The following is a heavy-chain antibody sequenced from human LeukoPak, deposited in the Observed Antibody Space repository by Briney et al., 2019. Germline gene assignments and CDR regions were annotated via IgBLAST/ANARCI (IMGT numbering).Heavy chain of an antibody. V-gene: IGHV3-23*01. J-gene: IGHJ4*02. Sequence: GGSLSLSCAASGSTFSSYAMSWVRQAPGKGLEWVSAISGSGGSTYYADTVKGRFTISRDNSKNTLYLQMNSLRAEDTAVYYCAKGIYNWNNGGFDYWGQGTLVTVSS. D-gene: IGHD1/OR15-1a*01. CDR3: AKGIYNWNNGGFDY. CDR1: GSTFSSYA. CDR2: ISGSGGST.